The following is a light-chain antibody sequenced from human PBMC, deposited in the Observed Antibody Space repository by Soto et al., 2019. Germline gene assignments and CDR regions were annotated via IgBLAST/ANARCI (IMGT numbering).Light chain of an antibody. CDR3: QQYYSTPYT. CDR2: WAS. J-gene: IGKJ1*01. Sequence: DIVMTQSPDSLAVSLGERATINCKSGQSVLYSSNNKNYLAWYQQKPGQPPKLLIYWASTRESGVPDRFSGSGSGTDFTLTISSLQAEDVAVYYCQQYYSTPYTFGQGTKVEIK. CDR1: QSVLYSSNNKNY. V-gene: IGKV4-1*01.